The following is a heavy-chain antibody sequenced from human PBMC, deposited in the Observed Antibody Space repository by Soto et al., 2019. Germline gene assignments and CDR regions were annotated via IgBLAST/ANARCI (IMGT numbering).Heavy chain of an antibody. CDR1: GGTFSSYT. V-gene: IGHV1-69*02. CDR3: ARVVGEKLPRVQDYYMDV. J-gene: IGHJ6*03. CDR2: IIPILGIA. D-gene: IGHD1-1*01. Sequence: ASVKVSCKASGGTFSSYTISWVRQAPGQGLEWMGRIIPILGIANYAQKFQGRVTITADKSTSTAYMELSSLRSEDTAVYYCARVVGEKLPRVQDYYMDVWGKGTTVTVSS.